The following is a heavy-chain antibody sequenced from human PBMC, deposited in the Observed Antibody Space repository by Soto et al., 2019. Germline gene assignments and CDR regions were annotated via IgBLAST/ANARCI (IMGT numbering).Heavy chain of an antibody. CDR2: IWYDGSNK. V-gene: IGHV3-33*01. D-gene: IGHD3-22*01. J-gene: IGHJ4*02. CDR1: GFTFSSYG. Sequence: QVQLVESGGGVVQPGRSLRLSCAASGFTFSSYGMHWVRQAPGKGLEWVAVIWYDGSNKYYADSVKGRFTISRDNSKNTLYLKMNSLRAEDTAVYYCARESNYYDSSGYGDFDYWGQGTLVTVSS. CDR3: ARESNYYDSSGYGDFDY.